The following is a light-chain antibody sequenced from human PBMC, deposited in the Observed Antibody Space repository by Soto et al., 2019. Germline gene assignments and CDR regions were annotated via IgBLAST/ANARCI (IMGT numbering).Light chain of an antibody. CDR2: EVS. V-gene: IGLV2-14*01. CDR1: SSDVGGYNY. CDR3: SSYTSSSPYF. Sequence: QSVLTQPASVSGSPGQSITISCTGTSSDVGGYNYVSWYQQHPGKAPNLMIYEVSNRPSGVSNRFSGSKSGNTASLTISGLQAEDEADYYCSSYTSSSPYFFGTGTKLTVL. J-gene: IGLJ1*01.